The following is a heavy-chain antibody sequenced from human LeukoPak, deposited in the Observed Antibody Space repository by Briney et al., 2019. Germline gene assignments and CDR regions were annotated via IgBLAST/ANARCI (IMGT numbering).Heavy chain of an antibody. J-gene: IGHJ4*02. CDR2: ISTYNGNT. Sequence: ASVKVSCKASGYTFSNYGINWVRQAPGQGLEWMGWISTYNGNTNYAQNLQRRVTMTTGTSTSTVYMELRSLKSDDTAVYYCARRYCRGGSCGTADYWGQGTLVTVSS. V-gene: IGHV1-18*01. CDR3: ARRYCRGGSCGTADY. CDR1: GYTFSNYG. D-gene: IGHD2-15*01.